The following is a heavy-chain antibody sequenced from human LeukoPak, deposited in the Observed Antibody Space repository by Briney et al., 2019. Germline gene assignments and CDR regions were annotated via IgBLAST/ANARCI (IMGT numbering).Heavy chain of an antibody. CDR3: ARSVIAAAGYYYGMDV. J-gene: IGHJ6*02. CDR2: INHSGST. V-gene: IGHV4-34*01. Sequence: SETLSLTCAVYGGSFSGYYWSWIRQPPGKGLEWIGEINHSGSTNYNPSLKSRVTISVDTSKNQFSLKLSSVTAADTAVYYCARSVIAAAGYYYGMDVWGQGTTVTVSS. CDR1: GGSFSGYY. D-gene: IGHD6-13*01.